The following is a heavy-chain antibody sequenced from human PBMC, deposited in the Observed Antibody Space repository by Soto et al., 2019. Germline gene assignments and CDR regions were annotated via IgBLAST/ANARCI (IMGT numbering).Heavy chain of an antibody. Sequence: QVQLVQSGAEVKKPGSSVKVSCKASGGTFSSYRINWVRQAPGQGLEWGGGIVPIYRTADYAHKCQGRVIITAAESVRTSYMELRSLKFQDTAVYYCVRDSGAKLSSSWGQGTLVTVSS. D-gene: IGHD6-13*01. CDR3: VRDSGAKLSSS. J-gene: IGHJ4*02. CDR2: IVPIYRTA. CDR1: GGTFSSYR. V-gene: IGHV1-69*01.